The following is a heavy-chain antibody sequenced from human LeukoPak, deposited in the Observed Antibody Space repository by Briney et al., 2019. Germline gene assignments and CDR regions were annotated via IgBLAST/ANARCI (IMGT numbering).Heavy chain of an antibody. D-gene: IGHD5-18*01. J-gene: IGHJ3*02. CDR3: ARESDTAMVTGAFDI. Sequence: ASVKVSCKASGYTFTGYYMHWVRQAPGQGLEWMGWINPNSGGTNYAQKFQGRVTMTRDTSISTAYMELSRLRSDDTAVYYCARESDTAMVTGAFDIWGQGTMVTVSS. CDR1: GYTFTGYY. CDR2: INPNSGGT. V-gene: IGHV1-2*02.